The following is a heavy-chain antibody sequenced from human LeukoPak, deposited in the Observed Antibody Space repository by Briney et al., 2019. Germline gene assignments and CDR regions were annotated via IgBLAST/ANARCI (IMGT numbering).Heavy chain of an antibody. CDR2: ISWNSGSI. V-gene: IGHV3-9*01. D-gene: IGHD1-26*01. J-gene: IGHJ4*02. CDR1: GFTFDDYA. CDR3: AKDKGSIVGATLFDY. Sequence: GGSLRLSCAASGFTFDDYAMHWVRQAPGKGLEWVSGISWNSGSIGYADSVKGRFTISRDNAKNSLYPQMNSLRAEDTALYYCAKDKGSIVGATLFDYWGQGTLVTVTS.